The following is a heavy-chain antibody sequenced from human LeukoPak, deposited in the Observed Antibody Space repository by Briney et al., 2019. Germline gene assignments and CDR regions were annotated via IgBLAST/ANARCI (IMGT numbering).Heavy chain of an antibody. V-gene: IGHV4-39*01. Sequence: SETLSLTCTVSGGSISSSSYYWGWIRQPPGRGREWFGSIYYSGTTYYNPSLKSRVTISVDTSKNQFSLKLSSVTAADTAVYYCARLATIFGVVTYYYYGMDVWGQGTTVTVSS. CDR1: GGSISSSSYY. CDR2: IYYSGTT. CDR3: ARLATIFGVVTYYYYGMDV. J-gene: IGHJ6*02. D-gene: IGHD3-3*01.